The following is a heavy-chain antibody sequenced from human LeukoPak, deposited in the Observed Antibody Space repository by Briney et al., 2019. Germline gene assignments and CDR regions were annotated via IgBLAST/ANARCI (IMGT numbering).Heavy chain of an antibody. D-gene: IGHD5-24*01. CDR3: ARAGRRWLRSYGAGTSGGFLHY. J-gene: IGHJ4*02. CDR2: INPNSGGT. Sequence: ASVKVSCKASGYTFTGYYMHWVRQAPGQGLEWMGWINPNSGGTNYAQKFQGRVTMTRDTSISTAYMELSRLRSDDTAVYYCARAGRRWLRSYGAGTSGGFLHYWGQGTLVTVSS. V-gene: IGHV1-2*02. CDR1: GYTFTGYY.